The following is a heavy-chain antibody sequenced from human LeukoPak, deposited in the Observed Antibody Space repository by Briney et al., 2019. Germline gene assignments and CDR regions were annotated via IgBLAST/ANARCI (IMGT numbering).Heavy chain of an antibody. CDR3: AKDHRVVPAAKLY. V-gene: IGHV3-23*01. CDR2: ISGSGGST. CDR1: GFTFSTYA. J-gene: IGHJ4*02. Sequence: GGSLRLSCAASGFTFSTYAMSWVRQAPGKGLEWVSAISGSGGSTYYADSVKGRFTISRDNSKNTLYLQMNSLRAEDTAVYYCAKDHRVVPAAKLYWGQGTLVTVSS. D-gene: IGHD2-2*01.